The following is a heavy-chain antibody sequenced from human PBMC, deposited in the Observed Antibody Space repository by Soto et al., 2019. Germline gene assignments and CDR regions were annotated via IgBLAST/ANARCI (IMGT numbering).Heavy chain of an antibody. J-gene: IGHJ5*02. V-gene: IGHV4-34*01. D-gene: IGHD4-17*01. CDR3: ARVGVRDGDYGVSRFDP. Sequence: QVQLQQWGAGLLKPSETLSLTCAVYGGSFSGYYWSWIRQPPGKGLEWIGEIHHSGTTNYNPSLKSRVTISVDASKNQFSLKLSSVTAADTAVYYCARVGVRDGDYGVSRFDPWGQGTLVTVSS. CDR2: IHHSGTT. CDR1: GGSFSGYY.